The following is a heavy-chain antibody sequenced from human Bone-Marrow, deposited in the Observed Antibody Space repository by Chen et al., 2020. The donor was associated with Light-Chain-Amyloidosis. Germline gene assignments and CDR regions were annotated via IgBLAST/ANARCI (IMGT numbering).Heavy chain of an antibody. D-gene: IGHD3-16*01. CDR1: GFTFGNYW. Sequence: EVQLVESGGALVQPGGSLRLSCAASGFTFGNYWMSWVRQAPGKGLAWVASIRQDGNRIEYLASVKGRFTISRDNAKTSVYLQMNSLSAEDTAIYYCAREGSGGFDYWGQGTLVTVSS. V-gene: IGHV3-7*05. J-gene: IGHJ4*02. CDR3: AREGSGGFDY. CDR2: IRQDGNRI.